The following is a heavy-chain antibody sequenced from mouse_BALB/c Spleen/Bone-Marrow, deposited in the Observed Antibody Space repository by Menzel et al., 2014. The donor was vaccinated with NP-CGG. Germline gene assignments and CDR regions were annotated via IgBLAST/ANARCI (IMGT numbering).Heavy chain of an antibody. J-gene: IGHJ2*01. CDR3: ARYGSILDY. V-gene: IGHV2-2*02. Sequence: VHLVESGPGLVQPSQSLSITCTVSGFSLTSYGVHWVRQSPGKGLEWLGVIWSGGSTDCNAAFISRLSISKDNSKSQVFFKMNSLQANDTAIYYCARYGSILDYWGQGTTLTVSS. CDR1: GFSLTSYG. D-gene: IGHD1-1*01. CDR2: IWSGGST.